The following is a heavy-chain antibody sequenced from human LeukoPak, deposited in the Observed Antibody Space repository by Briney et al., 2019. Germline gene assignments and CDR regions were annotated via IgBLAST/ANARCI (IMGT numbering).Heavy chain of an antibody. V-gene: IGHV4-39*01. CDR2: LYFTGST. D-gene: IGHD3-3*01. J-gene: IGHJ4*02. CDR3: ARSLQDIWSGYEAPRRPFDQ. CDR1: GDSINSRNYY. Sequence: SETLSLTCTVSGDSINSRNYYWGWIRQPTGKGLEWIGSLYFTGSTYYNPSLKSRVTISLDTAKKQFSLKLISVTGADTAVYYCARSLQDIWSGYEAPRRPFDQWGRGTLVTVTS.